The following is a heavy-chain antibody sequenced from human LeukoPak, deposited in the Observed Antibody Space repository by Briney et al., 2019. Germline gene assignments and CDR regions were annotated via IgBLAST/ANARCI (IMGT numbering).Heavy chain of an antibody. CDR1: GYSFTSYW. J-gene: IGHJ4*02. Sequence: GESLKISCKGSGYSFTSYWIGWVRPMPGKGLEWMGIIYPGDSDTRYSPSFQGQVTISADKSISTAYLQWSSLKASDTAMYYCARPQVSDYGDYGLDYWGQGTLVTVSS. V-gene: IGHV5-51*01. CDR3: ARPQVSDYGDYGLDY. CDR2: IYPGDSDT. D-gene: IGHD4-17*01.